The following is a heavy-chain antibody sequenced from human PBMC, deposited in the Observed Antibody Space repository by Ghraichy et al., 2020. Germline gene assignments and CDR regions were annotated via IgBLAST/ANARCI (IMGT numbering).Heavy chain of an antibody. CDR1: GFTFSSYS. CDR2: ISSSSSYI. D-gene: IGHD2-2*01. Sequence: GGSLRLSCAASGFTFSSYSMNWVRQAPGKGLEWVSSISSSSSYIYYADSVKGRFTISRDNAKNSLYLQMNSLRAEDTAVYYCASACSPASRSYYYYGMDVWGQGTTVTVSS. V-gene: IGHV3-21*01. J-gene: IGHJ6*02. CDR3: ASACSPASRSYYYYGMDV.